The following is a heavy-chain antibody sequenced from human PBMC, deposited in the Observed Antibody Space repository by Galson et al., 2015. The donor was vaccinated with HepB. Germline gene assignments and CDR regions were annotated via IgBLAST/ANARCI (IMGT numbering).Heavy chain of an antibody. CDR2: IIPIFGTA. J-gene: IGHJ2*01. CDR1: GGTFSSYV. Sequence: SVKVSCKASGGTFSSYVISWVRQAPGQGLEWMGGIIPIFGTANYAQNFQGRVTITADESTSTAYMELSSLRSEDTAVYYCAREGGDDWYFDLWGRGTLVTVSS. CDR3: AREGGDDWYFDL. D-gene: IGHD2-21*01. V-gene: IGHV1-69*13.